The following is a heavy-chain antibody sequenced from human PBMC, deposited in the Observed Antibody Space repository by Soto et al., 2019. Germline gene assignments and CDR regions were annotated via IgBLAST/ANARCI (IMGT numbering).Heavy chain of an antibody. Sequence: SLRLSCAASGFTFSSYGMHWVRQAPGKGLEWVAVISYDGSNKYYADSVKGRFTISRDNSKNTLYLQMNSLRAEDTAVYYCAKGSLGSSGYQSQGYYYGMDVWGQGTTVTVSS. CDR3: AKGSLGSSGYQSQGYYYGMDV. CDR2: ISYDGSNK. D-gene: IGHD3-22*01. CDR1: GFTFSSYG. V-gene: IGHV3-30*18. J-gene: IGHJ6*02.